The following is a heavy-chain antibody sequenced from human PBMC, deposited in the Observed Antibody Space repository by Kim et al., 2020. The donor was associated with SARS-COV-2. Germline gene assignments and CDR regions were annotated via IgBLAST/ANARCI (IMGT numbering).Heavy chain of an antibody. CDR1: GGSISSSSYY. Sequence: SETLSLTCTVSGGSISSSSYYWGWIRQPPGKGLEWIGSIYYSGSTYYNPSLKSRVTISVDTSKNQFSLKLSSVTAADTAVYYCARHNREQQLVLRDVLDYWGQGTLVTVSS. V-gene: IGHV4-39*01. CDR3: ARHNREQQLVLRDVLDY. D-gene: IGHD6-13*01. J-gene: IGHJ4*02. CDR2: IYYSGST.